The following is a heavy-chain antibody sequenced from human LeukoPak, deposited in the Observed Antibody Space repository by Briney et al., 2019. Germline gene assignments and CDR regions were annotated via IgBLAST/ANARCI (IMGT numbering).Heavy chain of an antibody. D-gene: IGHD7-27*01. CDR2: IYPGDSDT. Sequence: GESLKISCKGSENSFTSHWIGWVRQVPGKGLEWMGIIYPGDSDTKYSPTFKGQVTISVDRSMTTAYLQWSSLKASDTAIYYCARQTGRSLRDAFDIWGQGTMVNVSS. V-gene: IGHV5-51*01. J-gene: IGHJ3*02. CDR3: ARQTGRSLRDAFDI. CDR1: ENSFTSHW.